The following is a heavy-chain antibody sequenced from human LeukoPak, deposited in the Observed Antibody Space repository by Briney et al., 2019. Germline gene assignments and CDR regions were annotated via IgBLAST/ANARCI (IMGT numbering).Heavy chain of an antibody. Sequence: GGSLRLSCTASGFTFSNYAMSWVRQAPGKGLEWVSAISGSGGSTFNADSVKGRFTISRDNSKNTLYLQMNSLRAEDTAIYYCAKDVFELYDIYDHWGQGTLVTVSS. V-gene: IGHV3-23*01. J-gene: IGHJ4*02. CDR2: ISGSGGST. CDR1: GFTFSNYA. D-gene: IGHD3-9*01. CDR3: AKDVFELYDIYDH.